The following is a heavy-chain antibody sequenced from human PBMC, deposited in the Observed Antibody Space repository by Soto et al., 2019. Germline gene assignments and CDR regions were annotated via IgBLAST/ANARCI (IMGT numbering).Heavy chain of an antibody. V-gene: IGHV4-59*01. CDR3: ARKIVATYYNAFDI. Sequence: SETLSLTCTVSGGSISSYYWSWIRQPPGKGLEWIGYIYYSGSTNYNPSLKSRVTISVDTSKNQFSLKLSSVTAADTAGYYCARKIVATYYNAFDIRGQGTIVSVSS. J-gene: IGHJ3*02. D-gene: IGHD5-12*01. CDR1: GGSISSYY. CDR2: IYYSGST.